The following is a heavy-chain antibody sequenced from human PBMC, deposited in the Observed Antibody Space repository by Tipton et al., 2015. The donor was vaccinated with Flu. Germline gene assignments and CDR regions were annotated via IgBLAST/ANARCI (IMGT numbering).Heavy chain of an antibody. CDR1: GFTFSDTW. CDR3: AAPGVAWYVDY. CDR2: IKSKTDGGTA. V-gene: IGHV3-15*01. J-gene: IGHJ4*02. Sequence: SLRLSCAASGFTFSDTWMSWVRQAPGKGLEWVGRIKSKTDGGTADYAAPVKGRFVISRDDSKNTLLLQMNSLKTEDTAVYYCAAPGVAWYVDYWGQGTLVTVSS.